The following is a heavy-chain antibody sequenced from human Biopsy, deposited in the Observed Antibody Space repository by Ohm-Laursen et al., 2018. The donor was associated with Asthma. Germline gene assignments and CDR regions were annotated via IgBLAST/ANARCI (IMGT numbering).Heavy chain of an antibody. CDR2: ISGSGGST. J-gene: IGHJ4*02. CDR1: GFTFSSYA. V-gene: IGHV3-23*01. D-gene: IGHD3-3*01. Sequence: SLRLSCAASGFTFSSYAMSWVRQAPGKGLEWVSAISGSGGSTYYADSVKGRFTISRDNSKNTLYLQMNSLRAEDTAVYYCASQSSGPDFWSGYYYFDYWGQGTLVTASS. CDR3: ASQSSGPDFWSGYYYFDY.